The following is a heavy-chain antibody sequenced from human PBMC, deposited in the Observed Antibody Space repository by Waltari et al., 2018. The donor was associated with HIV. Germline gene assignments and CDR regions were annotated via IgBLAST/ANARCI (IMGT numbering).Heavy chain of an antibody. CDR2: IKPDNGDT. J-gene: IGHJ4*02. D-gene: IGHD2-2*01. Sequence: QVQLIQSGAEMKKPGASMKVSCKASEYTFTTYHIHWVRQAPGEGLEWMGWIKPDNGDTQYAKKFQGWVSMTRDTSINTAYMNLTRLRSEDSAVYYCARALSTTWHNLDYWGQGTLVTVSS. CDR1: EYTFTTYH. V-gene: IGHV1-2*04. CDR3: ARALSTTWHNLDY.